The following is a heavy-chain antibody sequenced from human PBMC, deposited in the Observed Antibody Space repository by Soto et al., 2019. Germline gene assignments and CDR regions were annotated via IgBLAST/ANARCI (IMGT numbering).Heavy chain of an antibody. V-gene: IGHV3-73*01. CDR3: TRLPITIFGVVIHKNDAFDI. J-gene: IGHJ3*02. CDR1: GFTFSGSA. D-gene: IGHD3-3*01. Sequence: GGSLRLSCAASGFTFSGSAMHWVRQASGKGLEWVGRIRSKAISYATAYAASVKGRFTISRDDSKNTAYLQMNSLKTEDTAVYYCTRLPITIFGVVIHKNDAFDIWGQGTMVTVSS. CDR2: IRSKAISYAT.